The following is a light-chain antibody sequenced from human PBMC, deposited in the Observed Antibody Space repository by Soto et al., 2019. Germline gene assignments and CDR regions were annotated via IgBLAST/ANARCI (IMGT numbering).Light chain of an antibody. CDR1: SSNIGSNL. J-gene: IGLJ1*01. CDR2: AND. V-gene: IGLV1-44*01. Sequence: QSVLTQPPSASGTPGQRVTISCSGSSSNIGSNLVTWYQHLPGTAPRLLIYANDQRPSGDPDRFSGSKSDTSASLAISALQSEDKADYYCATWDDSLNGAYVFGTGTQLTVL. CDR3: ATWDDSLNGAYV.